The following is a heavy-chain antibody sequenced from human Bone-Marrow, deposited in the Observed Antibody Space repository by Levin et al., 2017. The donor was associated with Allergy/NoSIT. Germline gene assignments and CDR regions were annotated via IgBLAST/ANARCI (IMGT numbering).Heavy chain of an antibody. D-gene: IGHD2-2*02. J-gene: IGHJ2*01. CDR1: GFRFTRAW. Sequence: LSLTCAASGFRFTRAWMNWVRQTPAKGLEWNGRIKSKIDGGTAEYATPVEGRFTVSRDDSKTTVFLQMNSLKTEDTGVYFCTTHWGGLCSGTGCYTGYFDLWGRGTVVTVSS. V-gene: IGHV3-15*01. CDR2: IKSKIDGGTA. CDR3: TTHWGGLCSGTGCYTGYFDL.